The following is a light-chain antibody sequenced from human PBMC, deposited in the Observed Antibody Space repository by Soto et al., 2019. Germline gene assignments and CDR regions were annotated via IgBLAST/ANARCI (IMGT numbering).Light chain of an antibody. V-gene: IGKV3-20*01. Sequence: EIVLTQSPGTLSLSPGERATLSCRASQSVSSDYIAWYQQKPGQAPRLLIYLASKKATGIPDRVSGSGSGTDFTLTFSRLEPEDFAVYYCQQYGTSPITFGQGTRLEIK. CDR3: QQYGTSPIT. J-gene: IGKJ5*01. CDR1: QSVSSDY. CDR2: LAS.